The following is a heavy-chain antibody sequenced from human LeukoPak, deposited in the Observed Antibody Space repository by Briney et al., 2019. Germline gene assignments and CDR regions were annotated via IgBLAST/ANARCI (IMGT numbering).Heavy chain of an antibody. CDR1: GGSISSDNYY. V-gene: IGHV4-61*02. D-gene: IGHD3-9*01. CDR2: IYTSGST. J-gene: IGHJ5*02. Sequence: SETLSLTCTVSGGSISSDNYYWSWIRQPAGKGLEWIGRIYTSGSTNYNPSLKSRVTISVDTSKNQFSLKLSSVTAADTAVYYCARALTIFGGFDPWGQGTLVTVSS. CDR3: ARALTIFGGFDP.